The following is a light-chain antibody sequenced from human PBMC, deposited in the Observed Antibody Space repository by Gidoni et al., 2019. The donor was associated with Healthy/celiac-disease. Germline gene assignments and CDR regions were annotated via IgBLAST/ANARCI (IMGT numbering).Light chain of an antibody. CDR2: GNI. CDR1: SSNIGAGYD. CDR3: QSYDSSLSGWV. Sequence: QSVLTQPPSVSGAPGQSVTISCTGSSSNIGAGYDVHWYQQLPGTAPKLLIYGNINRPSGVPDRFSGSKSGTSASLAITGLQAEDEADYYCQSYDSSLSGWVFGGGTKLTVL. V-gene: IGLV1-40*01. J-gene: IGLJ3*02.